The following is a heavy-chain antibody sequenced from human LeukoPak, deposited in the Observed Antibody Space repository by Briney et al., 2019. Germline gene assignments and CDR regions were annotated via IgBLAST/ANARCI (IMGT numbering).Heavy chain of an antibody. J-gene: IGHJ4*02. CDR1: EFTFNNYW. CDR3: ARDSGSYWGGYYFDY. Sequence: PGGSLRLSCAASEFTFNNYWMHWVRQAPGKGLVWVSRIKNDGKITTYADSVKGRFTISRDNAKNSLYLQMNSLRAEDTAVYYCARDSGSYWGGYYFDYWGQGTLVTVSS. D-gene: IGHD1-26*01. V-gene: IGHV3-74*01. CDR2: IKNDGKIT.